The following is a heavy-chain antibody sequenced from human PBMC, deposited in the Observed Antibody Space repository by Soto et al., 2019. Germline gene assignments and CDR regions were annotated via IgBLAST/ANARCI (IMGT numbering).Heavy chain of an antibody. CDR1: GFNSNYN. CDR2: ISFSGTMK. J-gene: IGHJ3*01. Sequence: PGGSLRLSCVASGFNSNYNIHWVRQAPGKGLEWVALISFSGTMKFYGDSVKGRFTISRDYSNNTVYLHMNSLRPEDTAVYFCARDRQFYDSRGDLSFDPWGQGTMVTVS. D-gene: IGHD3-22*01. V-gene: IGHV3-30*03. CDR3: ARDRQFYDSRGDLSFDP.